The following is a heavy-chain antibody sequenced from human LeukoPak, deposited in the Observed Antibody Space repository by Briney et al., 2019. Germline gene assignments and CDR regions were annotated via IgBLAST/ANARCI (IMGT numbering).Heavy chain of an antibody. Sequence: GRSLRLSCAASGFTFSSSSMTWVRQTPGKGLEWVSGISGSGDSTFYADSVKGRFTISRDNSRNTLYLQMSSLRPEDTAVYYCTKWSGFGDDWGQGTLVTVSS. D-gene: IGHD3-10*01. J-gene: IGHJ4*02. V-gene: IGHV3-23*01. CDR2: ISGSGDST. CDR3: TKWSGFGDD. CDR1: GFTFSSSS.